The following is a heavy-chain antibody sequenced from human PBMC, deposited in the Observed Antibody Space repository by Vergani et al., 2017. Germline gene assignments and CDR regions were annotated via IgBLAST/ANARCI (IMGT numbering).Heavy chain of an antibody. J-gene: IGHJ4*02. CDR2: ICHTEDT. CDR1: GDSIISNNC. V-gene: IGHV4-4*03. CDR3: ATIGYKRWGYYFDY. Sequence: QVQLHESGPGLVKPPGTLSLTCAVSGDSIISNNCWTWVRQPPGKGLEWIGEICHTEDTKYSPSLKSRVTVSVDESRNLFSLRLNTVTAADTAVYYCATIGYKRWGYYFDYWGQGILVTVSS. D-gene: IGHD2-2*02.